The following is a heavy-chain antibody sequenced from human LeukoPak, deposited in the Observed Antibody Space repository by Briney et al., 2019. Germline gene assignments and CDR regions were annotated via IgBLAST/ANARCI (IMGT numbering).Heavy chain of an antibody. J-gene: IGHJ6*03. D-gene: IGHD2-2*01. CDR2: INAGNGNT. CDR3: ARARSDSCSSTSCPSRAYYYYMDV. V-gene: IGHV1-3*01. CDR1: GYTFTSYA. Sequence: ASVKVSCKASGYTFTSYAMHWVRQAPGQRLEWMGWINAGNGNTKYSQKFQGRVTITRDTSASTAYMELSSLRSEDTAVYYCARARSDSCSSTSCPSRAYYYYMDVWGKGTTVTVSS.